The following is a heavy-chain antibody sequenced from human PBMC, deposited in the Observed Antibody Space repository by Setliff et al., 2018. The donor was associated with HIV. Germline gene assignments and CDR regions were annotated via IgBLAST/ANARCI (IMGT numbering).Heavy chain of an antibody. D-gene: IGHD2-2*01. CDR1: GFSFSSYE. Sequence: GGSLRLSCTASGFSFSSYEMNWVRQAPGGGLEWISYISDTGNTIYYADSVKGRFAISRDNAKDSVYLQMSRLRAEDTSVYYCAKYATPGPSRIFDYWGPGALVTVSS. J-gene: IGHJ4*02. V-gene: IGHV3-48*03. CDR2: ISDTGNTI. CDR3: AKYATPGPSRIFDY.